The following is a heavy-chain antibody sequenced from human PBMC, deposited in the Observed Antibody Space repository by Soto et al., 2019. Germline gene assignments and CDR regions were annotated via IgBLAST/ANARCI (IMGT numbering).Heavy chain of an antibody. V-gene: IGHV3-23*01. J-gene: IGHJ4*02. CDR2: ISGSGGGT. CDR1: GFTFSSYA. Sequence: EVQLLESGGGLVQPGGSLRLSCAASGFTFSSYAMSWVRQAPGKGLEWVSAISGSGGGTFYADSVKGRFSISRDNSKNTLYLQLNSLRAEDTAVYYCTKIPTTPPNYFDYWGLGTLVTVSS. D-gene: IGHD1-26*01. CDR3: TKIPTTPPNYFDY.